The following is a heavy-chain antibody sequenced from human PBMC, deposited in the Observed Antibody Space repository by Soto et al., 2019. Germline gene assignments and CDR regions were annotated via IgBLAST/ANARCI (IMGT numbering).Heavy chain of an antibody. D-gene: IGHD3-3*01. CDR1: GYTFTSYD. CDR2: MNPNSGNT. V-gene: IGHV1-8*01. CDR3: ARGNRITIFGVVIISGENYMDV. J-gene: IGHJ6*03. Sequence: ASVKVSCKASGYTFTSYDINWVRQATGQGLEWMGWMNPNSGNTGYAQKFQGRVTMTRNTSISTAYMELSSLRSEDTAVYYCARGNRITIFGVVIISGENYMDVWGKGTTVTVSS.